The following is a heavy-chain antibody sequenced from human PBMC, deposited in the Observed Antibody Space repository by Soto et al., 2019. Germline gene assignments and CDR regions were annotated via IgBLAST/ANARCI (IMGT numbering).Heavy chain of an antibody. CDR1: GGSFSSYY. Sequence: SETLSLTCAVYGGSFSSYYWTWIRQPPGKGLEWIGYIYHSGSTYYNPSLKSRVTISVDRSKNQFSLKLSSVTAADTAVYYCARGDYYHSSLHQYWGQGTLVIVSS. CDR2: IYHSGST. CDR3: ARGDYYHSSLHQY. V-gene: IGHV4-34*01. D-gene: IGHD3-22*01. J-gene: IGHJ4*02.